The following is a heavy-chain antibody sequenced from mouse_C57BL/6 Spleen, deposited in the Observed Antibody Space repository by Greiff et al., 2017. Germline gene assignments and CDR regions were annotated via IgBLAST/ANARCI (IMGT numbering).Heavy chain of an antibody. Sequence: VQLQQPGAELVMPGASVKLSCKASGYTFTSYWMHWVKQRPGQGLEWIGEIDPSDSYTNYNQKFKGKSTLTVDKSSSTAYMQLSSLTSEDSAVYYCARGGLVAYCGQGTLVTVSA. V-gene: IGHV1-69*01. J-gene: IGHJ3*01. CDR3: ARGGLVAY. CDR1: GYTFTSYW. CDR2: IDPSDSYT.